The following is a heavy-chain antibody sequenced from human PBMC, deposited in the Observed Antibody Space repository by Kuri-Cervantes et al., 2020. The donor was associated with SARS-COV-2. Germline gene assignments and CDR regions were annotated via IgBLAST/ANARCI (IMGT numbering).Heavy chain of an antibody. CDR3: ARLDQYDFWSGYYFDY. Sequence: SETLSLTCTVSGYSISSGYCWGWIRQPPGKGLEWIGSIYHSGSTYYNPSLKSRVTISVDTSKNQFSLKLSSVTAADTAVYYCARLDQYDFWSGYYFDYWGQGTLVTVSS. CDR1: GYSISSGYC. J-gene: IGHJ4*02. CDR2: IYHSGST. V-gene: IGHV4-38-2*02. D-gene: IGHD3-3*01.